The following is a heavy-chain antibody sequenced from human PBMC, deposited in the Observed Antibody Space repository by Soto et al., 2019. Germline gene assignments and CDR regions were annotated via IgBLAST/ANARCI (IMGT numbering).Heavy chain of an antibody. J-gene: IGHJ1*01. CDR2: ISGSGGST. Sequence: GGSLRLSCAASGFTFSSYAMSWVRQAPGKGLEWVSAISGSGGSTYYADSVKGRFTISRDNSKNTLYLHMNSLRAEDTAVYYCAKDRGPKGVVVVAATSTENQEYFQHWGQGT. CDR1: GFTFSSYA. CDR3: AKDRGPKGVVVVAATSTENQEYFQH. V-gene: IGHV3-23*01. D-gene: IGHD2-15*01.